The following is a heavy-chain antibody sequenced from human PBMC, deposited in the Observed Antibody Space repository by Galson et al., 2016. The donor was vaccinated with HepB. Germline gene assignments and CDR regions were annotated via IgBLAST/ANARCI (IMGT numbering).Heavy chain of an antibody. CDR2: ISYDGSNQ. CDR3: ASLRSGSYAFDI. CDR1: GFTFSGYA. J-gene: IGHJ3*02. Sequence: SLRLSCAAPGFTFSGYALHWVRQAPGKGLEWVAVISYDGSNQYYADSVKGRFIISRDNSKNTLYLQMNSLRAEDTAVYYCASLRSGSYAFDIWGQGTMVTVSS. D-gene: IGHD3-22*01. V-gene: IGHV3-30*03.